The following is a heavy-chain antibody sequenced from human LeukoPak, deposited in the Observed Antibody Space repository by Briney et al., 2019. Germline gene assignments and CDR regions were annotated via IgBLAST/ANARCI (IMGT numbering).Heavy chain of an antibody. J-gene: IGHJ4*02. V-gene: IGHV4-59*01. CDR3: VREVVATAGYDY. CDR2: IYYSGST. D-gene: IGHD2-21*01. Sequence: PSGTLSLTCTVSGGSISGYYWSWIREPPGKGLEWIGYIYYSGSTSYNPSLKSRVNISMATSKNQFSLKLISVTAADTAVYYCVREVVATAGYDYWGQGTLVTVSS. CDR1: GGSISGYY.